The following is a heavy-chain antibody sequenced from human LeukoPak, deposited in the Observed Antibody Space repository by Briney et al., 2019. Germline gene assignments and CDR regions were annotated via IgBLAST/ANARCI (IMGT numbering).Heavy chain of an antibody. D-gene: IGHD3-22*01. Sequence: GGSLRLSCAASGFTFSSYAMSWVRHAPGKGQEWVSAISGSGGSTYCSDSVKCRFTISRDNSKNTLYLQMNSLRAEDTAVYYCAKTPEVTSYYYDSSGYYYDYCGQGTLVTVSS. V-gene: IGHV3-23*01. CDR3: AKTPEVTSYYYDSSGYYYDY. J-gene: IGHJ4*02. CDR2: ISGSGGST. CDR1: GFTFSSYA.